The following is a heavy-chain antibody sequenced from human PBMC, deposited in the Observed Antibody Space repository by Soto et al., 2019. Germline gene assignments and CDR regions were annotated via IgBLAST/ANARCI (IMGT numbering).Heavy chain of an antibody. V-gene: IGHV3-15*07. D-gene: IGHD3-22*01. CDR1: GFTFSNAW. CDR2: IKSKTDGGTT. CDR3: TTAIWGLEYYYDSTDAFDI. J-gene: IGHJ3*02. Sequence: GGSLRLSCAASGFTFSNAWMNWVRQAPGKGLEWVGRIKSKTDGGTTDYAAPVKGRFTISRDDSKNTLYLQMNSLKTEDTAVYYCTTAIWGLEYYYDSTDAFDIWGQGTMVTVSS.